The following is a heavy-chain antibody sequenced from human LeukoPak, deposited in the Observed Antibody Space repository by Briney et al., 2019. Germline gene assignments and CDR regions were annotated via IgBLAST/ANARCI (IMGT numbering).Heavy chain of an antibody. D-gene: IGHD6-19*01. CDR3: ARGGWYLFDY. J-gene: IGHJ4*02. Sequence: PPETLSLTCAVYGGSFSGYYWSWIRQPPGKGLEWIGEINHSGSTNYNPSLKSRVTISVDTSKNQFSLKLSSVTAADTAVYYCARGGWYLFDYWGQGTLVTVSS. V-gene: IGHV4-34*01. CDR2: INHSGST. CDR1: GGSFSGYY.